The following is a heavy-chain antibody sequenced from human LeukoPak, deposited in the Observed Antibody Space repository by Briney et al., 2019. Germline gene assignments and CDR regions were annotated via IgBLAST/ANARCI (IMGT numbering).Heavy chain of an antibody. J-gene: IGHJ4*02. V-gene: IGHV1-46*01. CDR2: INPSGGST. CDR3: ARAPRPYYYDSSGYYYEV. CDR1: GYTFTSYY. D-gene: IGHD3-22*01. Sequence: ASVKVSCKASGYTFTSYYMHWVRQAPGQGLEWMGIINPSGGSTSYAQKFQGRVTMTRDTSTSTVYMELSSLRSEDTAVYYCARAPRPYYYDSSGYYYEVWGQGTLVTVS.